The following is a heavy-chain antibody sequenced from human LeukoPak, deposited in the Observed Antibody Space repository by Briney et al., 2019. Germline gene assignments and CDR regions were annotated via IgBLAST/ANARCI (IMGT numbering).Heavy chain of an antibody. J-gene: IGHJ4*02. V-gene: IGHV4-34*01. Sequence: SETLSLTCAVYGGSFSGYYWSWIRRPPGKGLEWIGEINHSGSTNYNPSLKSRVTISVDTSKNQFSLKLSSVTAADTAVYYCARGGIVVPAATVDYFDYWGQGTLVAVSS. CDR3: ARGGIVVPAATVDYFDY. D-gene: IGHD2-2*01. CDR2: INHSGST. CDR1: GGSFSGYY.